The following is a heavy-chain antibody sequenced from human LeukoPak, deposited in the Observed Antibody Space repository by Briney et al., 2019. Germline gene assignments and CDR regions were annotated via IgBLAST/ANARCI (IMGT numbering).Heavy chain of an antibody. J-gene: IGHJ3*02. D-gene: IGHD6-13*01. Sequence: SETLSITCTVSGGSISSYYWSWIRQPPGKGLEWIGYIYHSGSTNYNPSLKSRVTISVDTSKNQFSLKLSSVTAADTAVYYCARDEQQLGAYAFDIWGQGTMVTVSS. V-gene: IGHV4-59*01. CDR2: IYHSGST. CDR3: ARDEQQLGAYAFDI. CDR1: GGSISSYY.